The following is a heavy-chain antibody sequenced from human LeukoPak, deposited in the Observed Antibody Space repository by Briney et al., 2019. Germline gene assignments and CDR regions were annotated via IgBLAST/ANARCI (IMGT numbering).Heavy chain of an antibody. V-gene: IGHV3-30*04. CDR2: ISYDGSNK. CDR3: ARTTRSWYEDNDAFDI. CDR1: GFIFNNYA. D-gene: IGHD6-13*01. Sequence: PGGSLRLSCAASGFIFNNYAIHWVRQAPGKGLEWVAVISYDGSNKYYADSVKGRFTISRDTSRNTLSLQMNSLRAEDTAVYYCARTTRSWYEDNDAFDIRGQGTTVTVSS. J-gene: IGHJ3*02.